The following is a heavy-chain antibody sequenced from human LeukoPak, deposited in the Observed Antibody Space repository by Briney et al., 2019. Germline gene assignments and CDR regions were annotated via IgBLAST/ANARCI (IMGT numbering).Heavy chain of an antibody. V-gene: IGHV4-59*11. CDR1: GGSIGPHY. J-gene: IGHJ4*02. D-gene: IGHD6-19*01. CDR2: IYYSGTT. CDR3: ARGGWSLDY. Sequence: PSETLSLTCTVSGGSIGPHYWSWIRQPPGKGLEWIGYIYYSGTTNYNPSLKSRVTISVDTSKNQFSLKLSSVTAADTAVYYCARGGWSLDYWGQGTLVTVSS.